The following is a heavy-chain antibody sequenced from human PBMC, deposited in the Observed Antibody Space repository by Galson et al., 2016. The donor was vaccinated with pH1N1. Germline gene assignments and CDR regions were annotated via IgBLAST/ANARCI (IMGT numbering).Heavy chain of an antibody. V-gene: IGHV3-9*01. CDR1: GFTFDDYA. J-gene: IGHJ4*02. D-gene: IGHD3-10*01. CDR3: AKDSDYYGSGPLGY. CDR2: ISWNSGSI. Sequence: SLRLSCAASGFTFDDYAMHWVRQAPGMGLEWVSRISWNSGSIGYADSVKGRFTISRDNAKNSLYLQMNSLGAEDTALYYCAKDSDYYGSGPLGYWGQGTLVTVSS.